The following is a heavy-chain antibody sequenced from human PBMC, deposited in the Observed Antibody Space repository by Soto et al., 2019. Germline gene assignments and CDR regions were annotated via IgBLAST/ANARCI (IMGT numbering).Heavy chain of an antibody. CDR2: ISYDGSNK. V-gene: IGHV3-30-3*01. D-gene: IGHD3-22*01. CDR1: GFTFSSYA. J-gene: IGHJ4*02. CDR3: ARVLRLRYYYDSSGPSDY. Sequence: EGALRLSCAASGFTFSSYAMHWIRQAPGKGLEWVAVISYDGSNKYYADSVKGRFTISRDNSKNTLYLQMNSLRAEDTAVYYCARVLRLRYYYDSSGPSDYWRQGPLVTASS.